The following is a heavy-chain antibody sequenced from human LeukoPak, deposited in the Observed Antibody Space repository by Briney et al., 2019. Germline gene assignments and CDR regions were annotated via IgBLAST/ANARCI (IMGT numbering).Heavy chain of an antibody. V-gene: IGHV4-38-2*02. J-gene: IGHJ4*02. CDR3: ASGTCDSESCYIGIDY. D-gene: IGHD1-26*01. CDR1: GYSISSGYY. Sequence: PSETLSLTCTVSGYSISSGYYWGWIRQPPGKGLEWIGSIYHSGSTYYNPSLKSRVTISVDTSKNQFSLKLSSVTAADTAVYYCASGTCDSESCYIGIDYWGQGTLVTVSS. CDR2: IYHSGST.